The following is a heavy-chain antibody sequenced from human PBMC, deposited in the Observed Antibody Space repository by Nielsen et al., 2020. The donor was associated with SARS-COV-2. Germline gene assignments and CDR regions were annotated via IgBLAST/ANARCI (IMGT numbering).Heavy chain of an antibody. D-gene: IGHD3-16*01. CDR1: GFKFDDYP. J-gene: IGHJ5*02. CDR2: INWHGGST. Sequence: GESLKISCAASGFKFDDYPMSWVRQAPGQGLEWVAGINWHGGSTDYADSVKGRFIISRDNARSSLHLQMNSLRAEDTALYYCARVTTLTSNWFDPWGQGTLVSVSS. V-gene: IGHV3-20*04. CDR3: ARVTTLTSNWFDP.